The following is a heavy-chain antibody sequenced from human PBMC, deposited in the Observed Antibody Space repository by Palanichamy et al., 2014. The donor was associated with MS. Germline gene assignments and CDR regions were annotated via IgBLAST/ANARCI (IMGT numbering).Heavy chain of an antibody. CDR3: ARASSGWYGEE. Sequence: EVQLVESGGGLIQPGGSLRLSCAASGFIVSSNYMSWVRQAPGKGLEWVSVIYSGGTTYYADSVKGRFTISRDNSKNTLYLQMNSLRAEDTAVYYCARASSGWYGEEWGQGTLVTVSS. V-gene: IGHV3-53*01. CDR2: IYSGGTT. CDR1: GFIVSSNY. J-gene: IGHJ4*02. D-gene: IGHD6-19*01.